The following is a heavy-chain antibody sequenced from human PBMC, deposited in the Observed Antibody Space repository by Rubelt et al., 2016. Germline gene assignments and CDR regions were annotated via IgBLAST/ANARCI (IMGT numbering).Heavy chain of an antibody. D-gene: IGHD1-14*01. CDR2: IYSCGSA. CDR1: CGSISSRGYY. J-gene: IGHJ5*02. CDR3: ARHEPVGWFDA. Sequence: QLQLPELGSGLVKPSQTLSLTFTVSCGSISSRGYYWSWIRQHPGKALEWIGYIYSCGSANYNPSLKGRVPISVATSKNQFSLKLSSVTAADTAVYDCARHEPVGWFDAWGQGTLVTVSS. V-gene: IGHV4-31*03.